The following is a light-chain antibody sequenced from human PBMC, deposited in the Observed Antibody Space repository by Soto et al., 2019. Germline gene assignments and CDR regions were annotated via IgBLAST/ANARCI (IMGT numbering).Light chain of an antibody. CDR3: LQDYNSPIT. CDR2: KIS. V-gene: IGKV2-24*01. J-gene: IGKJ4*01. CDR1: QSLLHSDGTTY. Sequence: DIVMTQTPLTSPVTLGQPASISCRSSQSLLHSDGTTYLSWLHQGPGQPPRIIIYKISNRLSGVPDRFSGTGAGTHFTLTISCLQPEDSATSYCLQDYNSPITFGGGNKVDIK.